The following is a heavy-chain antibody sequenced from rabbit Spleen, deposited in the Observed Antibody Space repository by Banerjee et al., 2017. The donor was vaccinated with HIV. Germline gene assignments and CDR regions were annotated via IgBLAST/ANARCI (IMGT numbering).Heavy chain of an antibody. V-gene: IGHV1S40*01. D-gene: IGHD3-1*01. CDR1: GVSFSGNSY. J-gene: IGHJ4*01. Sequence: QSLEESGGDLVKPGASLTLTCIASGVSFSGNSYMCWVRQAPGKGLEWIACIDTGSSGFTYFASWAKGRFTISKTSSTTVTLQMTSLTAADTATYFCARDGDDAGYDFNLWGQGTLVTVS. CDR2: IDTGSSGFT. CDR3: ARDGDDAGYDFNL.